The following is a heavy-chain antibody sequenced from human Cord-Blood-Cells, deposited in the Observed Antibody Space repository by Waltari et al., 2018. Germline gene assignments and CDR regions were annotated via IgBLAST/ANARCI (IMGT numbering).Heavy chain of an antibody. CDR2: FDPEDGET. D-gene: IGHD2-2*02. CDR3: ATAGKGCSSTSCYTEFDY. V-gene: IGHV1-24*01. CDR1: GYTLTELS. Sequence: QVQLVQSGAEVKKPGASVKVSCKVSGYTLTELSMPWVRQAPGKGLEWMGGFDPEDGETIYAQKFQDRVTMTEDTSTDTAYMELSSLRSEDTAVYYCATAGKGCSSTSCYTEFDYWGQGTLVTVSS. J-gene: IGHJ4*02.